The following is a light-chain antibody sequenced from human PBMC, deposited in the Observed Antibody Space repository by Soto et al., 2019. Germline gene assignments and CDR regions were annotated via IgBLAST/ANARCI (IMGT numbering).Light chain of an antibody. J-gene: IGKJ1*01. Sequence: DIQMTQSPSTLSASVGDRVTITCRASQSISSWLAWYQQKTGKAPKVLIFDASSLESGVPSRFRGSGSATEFTLTISRLQPDDFETYYCQRYSTYPWTFGQGTKVDIK. CDR2: DAS. V-gene: IGKV1-5*01. CDR3: QRYSTYPWT. CDR1: QSISSW.